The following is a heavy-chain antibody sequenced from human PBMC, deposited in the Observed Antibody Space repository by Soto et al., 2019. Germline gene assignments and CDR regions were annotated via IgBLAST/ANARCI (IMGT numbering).Heavy chain of an antibody. CDR1: GGSFSGYC. V-gene: IGHV4-34*01. CDR3: AGYSNSWSKYVKH. J-gene: IGHJ1*01. D-gene: IGHD6-13*01. Sequence: VQLQQWGAGLLKPSETLSLTCAVYGGSFSGYCWSWIRQTPGERLEWVGDICHGGGANYNPSLKSRVSFSMDPSKNQFSLKLNCVMAADTAVYYCAGYSNSWSKYVKHWGRGSLVTVSS. CDR2: ICHGGGA.